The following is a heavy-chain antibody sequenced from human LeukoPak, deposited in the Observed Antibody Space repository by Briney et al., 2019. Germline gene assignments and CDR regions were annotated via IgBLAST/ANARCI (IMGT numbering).Heavy chain of an antibody. CDR1: GYTFTSYG. D-gene: IGHD3-9*01. CDR3: ARDGHYDVLSGYKDYYGMDV. V-gene: IGHV1-18*01. CDR2: ISAYNGNT. J-gene: IGHJ6*02. Sequence: GGSVKVSCKASGYTFTSYGISWVRQAPGHGLGGVGWISAYNGNTNYARKLQGRVTMTTDTSTSTAYMDLRSLRSDDTAVYYCARDGHYDVLSGYKDYYGMDVWGQGTTVTVSS.